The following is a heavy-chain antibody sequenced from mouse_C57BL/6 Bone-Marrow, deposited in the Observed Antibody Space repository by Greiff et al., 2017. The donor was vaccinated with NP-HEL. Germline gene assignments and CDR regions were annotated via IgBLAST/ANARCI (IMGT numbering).Heavy chain of an antibody. CDR2: INPSTGGT. D-gene: IGHD2-4*01. V-gene: IGHV1-42*01. CDR1: GYSFTGYY. Sequence: VQLKQSGPELVKPGASVKISCKASGYSFTGYYMNWVKQSPEKSLEWIGEINPSTGGTTYNQKFKAKATLTVDKSSSTAYMQLKSLTSEDSAVYYCARCDYDSYWYFDVWGTGTTVTVSS. J-gene: IGHJ1*03. CDR3: ARCDYDSYWYFDV.